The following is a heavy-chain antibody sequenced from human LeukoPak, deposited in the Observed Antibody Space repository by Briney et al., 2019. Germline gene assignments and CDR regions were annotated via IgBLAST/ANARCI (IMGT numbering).Heavy chain of an antibody. J-gene: IGHJ5*02. D-gene: IGHD5-18*01. CDR3: ARGPSDTAMDLYNWFDP. CDR1: GDSVSSNSAA. V-gene: IGHV6-1*01. CDR2: TYYRSKWYN. Sequence: SQTLSLTCAISGDSVSSNSAAWNWIRQSPSRGLEWLGRTYYRSKWYNDYAVSVKSRITINPDTSKNQFSLHLNSVTPEDTAVYYCARGPSDTAMDLYNWFDPWGQGTLVTVSS.